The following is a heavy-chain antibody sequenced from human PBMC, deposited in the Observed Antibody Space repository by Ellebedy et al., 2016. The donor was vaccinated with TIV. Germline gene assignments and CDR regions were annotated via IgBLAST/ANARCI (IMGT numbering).Heavy chain of an antibody. J-gene: IGHJ4*02. Sequence: PGGSLRLSCAASRVTFRSYWMRWVRQAPGEGLVWVARINNDGSSTNYADSVKSRFTISSDNSESILYLEMNSLRVEDTAMYYCAGDLDGWGQGTLVTVSS. CDR2: INNDGSST. D-gene: IGHD3/OR15-3a*01. V-gene: IGHV3-74*01. CDR1: RVTFRSYW. CDR3: AGDLDG.